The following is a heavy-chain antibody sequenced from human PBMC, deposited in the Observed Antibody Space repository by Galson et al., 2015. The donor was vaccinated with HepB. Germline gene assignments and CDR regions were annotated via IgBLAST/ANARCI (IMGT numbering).Heavy chain of an antibody. V-gene: IGHV3-64D*06. CDR2: ISSNGGST. CDR3: VERGGEMAPFDY. J-gene: IGHJ4*02. D-gene: IGHD5-24*01. Sequence: SLRLSCAVSGFTFSSYAMHWVRQAPGKGLEYVSAISSNGGSTYYADSVKGRFTISRDNSKNTLYLQMSSLRAEDTAVYYCVERGGEMAPFDYWGQGTLVTVSS. CDR1: GFTFSSYA.